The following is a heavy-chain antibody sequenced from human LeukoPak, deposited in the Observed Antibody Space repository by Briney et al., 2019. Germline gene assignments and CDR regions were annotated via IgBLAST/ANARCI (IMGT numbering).Heavy chain of an antibody. CDR1: GFTFNSYA. CDR2: IRGSGGRT. D-gene: IGHD4-17*01. J-gene: IGHJ4*02. V-gene: IGHV3-23*01. Sequence: GGSLRLSCTAPGFTFNSYAMNWVRQAPGKGLGWGSTIRGSGGRTYTADSVKGRFIISRDNSKNMLYTQMNSLRGEDTAVDYWASGRGDYGVYFDYWGQGTLVTVSS. CDR3: ASGRGDYGVYFDY.